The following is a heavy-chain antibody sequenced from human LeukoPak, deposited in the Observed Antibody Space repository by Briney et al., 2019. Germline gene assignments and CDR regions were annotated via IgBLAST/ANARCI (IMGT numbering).Heavy chain of an antibody. CDR2: ISCDGSYK. V-gene: IGHV3-30*04. D-gene: IGHD2-2*01. CDR1: GFTFSSYA. CDR3: ARDGAGYCSRTSCYGSWFDP. J-gene: IGHJ5*02. Sequence: GRSLRLSCAASGFTFSSYAMHWVRQPPGKGLEWVALISCDGSYKCYADSVKARFTVSRDNSKNTLYLQMNSLRAEDTAVYYCARDGAGYCSRTSCYGSWFDPWGQGTLVTVSS.